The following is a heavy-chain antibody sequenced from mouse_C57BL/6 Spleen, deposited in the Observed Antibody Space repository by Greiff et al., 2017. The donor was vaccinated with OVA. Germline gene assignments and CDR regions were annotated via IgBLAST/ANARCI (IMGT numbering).Heavy chain of an antibody. D-gene: IGHD1-1*01. V-gene: IGHV1-50*01. CDR3: ARYGSSGDYFDY. Sequence: VQLQQPGAELVKPGASVKLSCKASGYTFTSYWMQWVKQRPGQGLEWIGEIDPSDSYTNYNQKFKGKATLTVDTSSSTAYMQLSSLTSEDSAVYYCARYGSSGDYFDYWGQGTTLTVSS. J-gene: IGHJ2*01. CDR2: IDPSDSYT. CDR1: GYTFTSYW.